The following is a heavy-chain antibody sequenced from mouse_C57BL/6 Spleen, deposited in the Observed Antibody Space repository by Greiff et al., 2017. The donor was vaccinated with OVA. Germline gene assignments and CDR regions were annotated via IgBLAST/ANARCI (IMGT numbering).Heavy chain of an antibody. CDR1: GYTFTSYW. J-gene: IGHJ1*03. CDR3: ARRNYGSSYPWYFDV. D-gene: IGHD1-1*01. V-gene: IGHV1-69*01. Sequence: QVQLQQPGAELVMPGASVKLSCKASGYTFTSYWMHWVKQRPGQGLEWIGEIDPSDSYTNYNQKFKGKSTLTVDKSSSTAYMQLSSLTSEDSAVYYGARRNYGSSYPWYFDVWGTGTTVTVSS. CDR2: IDPSDSYT.